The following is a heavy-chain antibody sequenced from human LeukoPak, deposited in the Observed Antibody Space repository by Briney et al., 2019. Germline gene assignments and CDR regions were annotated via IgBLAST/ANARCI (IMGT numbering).Heavy chain of an antibody. Sequence: SGGSLRLSCAASGLTFSSYWMSWVRQAPGKGLEWVANIKQDGSEKYYVDSVKGRFTISRDNAKNSLYLQMNSLRAEDTAVYYCARDGALNWNDEFDYWGQGTLVTVSS. V-gene: IGHV3-7*03. J-gene: IGHJ4*02. D-gene: IGHD1-1*01. CDR3: ARDGALNWNDEFDY. CDR1: GLTFSSYW. CDR2: IKQDGSEK.